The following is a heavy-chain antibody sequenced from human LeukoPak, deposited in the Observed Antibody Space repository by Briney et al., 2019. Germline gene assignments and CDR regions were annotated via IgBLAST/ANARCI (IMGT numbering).Heavy chain of an antibody. CDR2: ITGSGGTT. V-gene: IGHV3-23*01. D-gene: IGHD3-22*01. Sequence: PGGSLRLSCAASRFTFNTFAMSWVRQAPGRGLEWVSAITGSGGTTYYADSVRGRFTISRDNSKNTLYLQMNSLKAEDTAVYYCAKGYSSGSKGFTGFDPWGQGTLVTVSS. CDR3: AKGYSSGSKGFTGFDP. J-gene: IGHJ5*02. CDR1: RFTFNTFA.